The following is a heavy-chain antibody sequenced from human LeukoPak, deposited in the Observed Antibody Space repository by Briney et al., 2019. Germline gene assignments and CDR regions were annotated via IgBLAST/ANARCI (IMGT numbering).Heavy chain of an antibody. V-gene: IGHV3-7*05. J-gene: IGHJ4*02. Sequence: PGGSLRLSCAASGLTFSVYWMTWVRQAPGKRLEWVATIDQYGGQKNYVESVKGRFTTSRDNAENSLFLQMNSLRADDTAVYYCAGSHRSAASYDYWGQGTLVTVSS. CDR1: GLTFSVYW. D-gene: IGHD6-13*01. CDR2: IDQYGGQK. CDR3: AGSHRSAASYDY.